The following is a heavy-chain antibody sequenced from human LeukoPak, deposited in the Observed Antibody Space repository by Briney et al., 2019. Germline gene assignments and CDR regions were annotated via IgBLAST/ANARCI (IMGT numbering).Heavy chain of an antibody. V-gene: IGHV1-2*04. D-gene: IGHD6-13*01. CDR1: GYTFSGYY. CDR3: ARTVDSSRCQDL. CDR2: INPNSGGT. J-gene: IGHJ4*01. Sequence: ASVKVSCKASGYTFSGYYMHWVRQAPGQGLEWMGWINPNSGGTNYAQKFQGWVTMTRDTSISTAYMELSRLRSDDTAVYYCARTVDSSRCQDLWGQGTLVNGSS.